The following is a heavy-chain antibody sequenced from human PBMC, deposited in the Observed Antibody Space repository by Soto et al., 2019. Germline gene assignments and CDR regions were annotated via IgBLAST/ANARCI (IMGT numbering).Heavy chain of an antibody. CDR1: GGSISSGNYY. CDR3: ARAYYGDYPYFDY. CDR2: IYYSGTT. J-gene: IGHJ4*02. D-gene: IGHD4-17*01. Sequence: PSETLSLTCAVSGGSISSGNYYWSWIRQPPGEGLEWIGSIYYSGTTHYNPSLRSRVTISIDTSKSLFSLKLSSLTSADTAVYFCARAYYGDYPYFDYWGQGALVTVSS. V-gene: IGHV4-61*01.